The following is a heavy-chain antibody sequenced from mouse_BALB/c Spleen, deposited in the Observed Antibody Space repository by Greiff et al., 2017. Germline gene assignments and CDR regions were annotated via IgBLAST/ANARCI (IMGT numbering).Heavy chain of an antibody. CDR1: GFTFSSYA. Sequence: EVKLVESGGGLVKPGGSLKLSCAASGFTFSSYAMSWVRQTPEKRLEWVATISSGGSYTYYPDSVKGRFTISRDNAKNTLYLQMSSLRSEDTAMYYCARQDGGRDYYAMDYWGQGTSVTVSS. CDR2: ISSGGSYT. CDR3: ARQDGGRDYYAMDY. D-gene: IGHD2-3*01. J-gene: IGHJ4*01. V-gene: IGHV5-9-3*01.